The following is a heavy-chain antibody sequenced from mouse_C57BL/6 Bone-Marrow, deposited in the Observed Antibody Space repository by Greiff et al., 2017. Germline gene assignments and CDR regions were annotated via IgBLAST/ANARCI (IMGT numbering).Heavy chain of an antibody. CDR3: ATSNSPSFDD. J-gene: IGHJ2*01. Sequence: VQLQQSGAELANPGASVKLSCQASGYTFTSYWMHWVKQRPGQGLEWIGYINPSSGYPKYNQKFKDKATLTADKSSSTAYMQLSSLTYEDSAVEYCATSNSPSFDDWGQGTTLTVSS. CDR2: INPSSGYP. V-gene: IGHV1-7*01. D-gene: IGHD2-10*02. CDR1: GYTFTSYW.